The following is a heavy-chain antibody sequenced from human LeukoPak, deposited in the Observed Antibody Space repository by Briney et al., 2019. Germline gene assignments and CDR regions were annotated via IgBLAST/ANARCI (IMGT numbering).Heavy chain of an antibody. CDR3: ARDPVVVVTTTTSQFDY. D-gene: IGHD2-21*02. V-gene: IGHV1-3*01. CDR2: INAGNGNT. CDR1: GYTFTSYA. J-gene: IGHJ4*02. Sequence: ASVKVSCKASGYTFTSYAMHWVRQAPGQRLEWMGWINAGNGNTKYSQKFQGRVTITRDTSASTAYMELSSLRSEDTAVYYCARDPVVVVTTTTSQFDYWGQGTLVTVSS.